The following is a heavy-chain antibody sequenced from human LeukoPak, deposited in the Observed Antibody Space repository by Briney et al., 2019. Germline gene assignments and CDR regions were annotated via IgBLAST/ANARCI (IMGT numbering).Heavy chain of an antibody. V-gene: IGHV3-74*01. J-gene: IGHJ4*02. Sequence: GGSLRLSCAASGFTFTTSWMHWVRQAPGKGLVWVSRINSDGSTRNYADSVKGRFTISRDDAKNALYLQMGSLRAEDAAVYYCVRTQDGYNGFDCWGQGTLVTVSS. CDR1: GFTFTTSW. CDR3: VRTQDGYNGFDC. D-gene: IGHD5-24*01. CDR2: INSDGSTR.